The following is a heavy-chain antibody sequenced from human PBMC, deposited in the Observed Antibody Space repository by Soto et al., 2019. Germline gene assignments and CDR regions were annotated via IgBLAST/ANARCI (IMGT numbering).Heavy chain of an antibody. CDR2: IVVGSGNT. Sequence: ASVKVSCKASGFTFTSSAMQWVRQARGQRLEWIGWIVVGSGNTNYAQKFQERVTITRDMSTSTAYMELSSLRSEDTAVYYCAAEGNWNDLRFDEWGQGTLVTVSS. CDR1: GFTFTSSA. D-gene: IGHD1-20*01. CDR3: AAEGNWNDLRFDE. V-gene: IGHV1-58*02. J-gene: IGHJ4*02.